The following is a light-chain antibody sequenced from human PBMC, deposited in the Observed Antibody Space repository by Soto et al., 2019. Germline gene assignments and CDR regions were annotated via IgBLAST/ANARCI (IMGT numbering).Light chain of an antibody. CDR2: SAS. V-gene: IGKV3-15*01. CDR3: QQRHMWTST. J-gene: IGKJ5*01. CDR1: QRFXNN. Sequence: DIVLTQCPATLSVSPGERSTLSCTASQRFXNNVAWYQQKPGHTPRVLXDSASIGATGTPARFSGSGSGTDFTLTISSLEPEYSAVYYCQQRHMWTSTFGQGTRLEIK.